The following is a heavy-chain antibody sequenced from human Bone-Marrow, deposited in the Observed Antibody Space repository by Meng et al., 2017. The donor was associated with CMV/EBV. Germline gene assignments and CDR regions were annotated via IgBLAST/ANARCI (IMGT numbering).Heavy chain of an antibody. CDR2: IWYDGSNK. Sequence: SGCTFSSYGRHWVRQAPGKGLEWVAVIWYDGSNKYYADSVKGRFTISRDNSKNTLYLQMNSLRAEDTAVYYCARDSTVGATRLTILNYWGQGTLVTVSS. CDR1: GCTFSSYG. D-gene: IGHD1-26*01. J-gene: IGHJ4*02. CDR3: ARDSTVGATRLTILNY. V-gene: IGHV3-33*01.